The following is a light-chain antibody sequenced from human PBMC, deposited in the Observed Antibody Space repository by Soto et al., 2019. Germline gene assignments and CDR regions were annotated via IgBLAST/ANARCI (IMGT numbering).Light chain of an antibody. CDR1: QSVRTF. V-gene: IGKV3-11*01. Sequence: EIVLTQSPATLSLSPGERATLSCRASQSVRTFLAWYQQKPGQAPRLLIYDASNTATGIPARFSGSASGTESPPTSSRLQYEDSAVYYCQQYNNWPLTFGRGTKVDIK. CDR2: DAS. J-gene: IGKJ4*01. CDR3: QQYNNWPLT.